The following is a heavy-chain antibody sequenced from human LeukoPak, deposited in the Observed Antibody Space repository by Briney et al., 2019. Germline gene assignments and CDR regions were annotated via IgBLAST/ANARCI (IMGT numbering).Heavy chain of an antibody. CDR2: ISTSSSYI. CDR1: EFTFNGYS. CDR3: ARNRGDPSYFDY. Sequence: PGGSLRLSRTASEFTFNGYSMNWVRQAPGKGLEWVSSISTSSSYIYYADSVKGRFTISRNNPKNSLYLQMNSLRAEDTAVYYCARNRGDPSYFDYWGQGTLVTVSS. J-gene: IGHJ4*02. D-gene: IGHD4-17*01. V-gene: IGHV3-21*01.